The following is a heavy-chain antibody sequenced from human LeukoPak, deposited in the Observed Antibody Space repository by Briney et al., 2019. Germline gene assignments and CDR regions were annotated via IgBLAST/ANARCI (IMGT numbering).Heavy chain of an antibody. CDR3: ARDPPAVAANTYG. CDR2: IYSGGAT. D-gene: IGHD6-6*01. Sequence: PGGSLRLSCAASGFTVSNNYMRWLRQAPGKGLEWVSLIYSGGATFYADAVNGRFTISRDGSKNTLYLQMNSLRAEDTAVYYCARDPPAVAANTYGWGQGTLVTVSS. V-gene: IGHV3-66*01. J-gene: IGHJ4*02. CDR1: GFTVSNNY.